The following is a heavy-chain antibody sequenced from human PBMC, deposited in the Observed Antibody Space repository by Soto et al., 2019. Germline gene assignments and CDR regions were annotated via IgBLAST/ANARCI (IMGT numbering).Heavy chain of an antibody. V-gene: IGHV3-23*01. CDR1: GFTFSSYA. J-gene: IGHJ4*02. CDR2: ISGSGGST. Sequence: GGSMRLSCAASGFTFSSYAMSWVRQAPGKGLEWVSAISGSGGSTYYADSVKGRFTISRDNSKNTLYLQMNILRAEDTAVYYCAKGPKWLRYEYFDYWGQGTLVTVSS. CDR3: AKGPKWLRYEYFDY. D-gene: IGHD5-12*01.